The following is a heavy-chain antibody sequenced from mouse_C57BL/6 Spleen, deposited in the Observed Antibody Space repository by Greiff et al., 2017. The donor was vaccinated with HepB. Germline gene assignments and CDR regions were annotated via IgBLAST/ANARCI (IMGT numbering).Heavy chain of an antibody. Sequence: VQLQQSGPELVKPGASVKISCKASGYAFSSSWMNWVKQRPGKGLEWIGRIYPGDGDTNYNGKFKGKATLTADKSSSTAYMQLSSLTSEDSAVYFCAREWSIYYYGSSYGYFDVWGTGTTVTVSS. J-gene: IGHJ1*03. CDR1: GYAFSSSW. CDR2: IYPGDGDT. CDR3: AREWSIYYYGSSYGYFDV. D-gene: IGHD1-1*01. V-gene: IGHV1-82*01.